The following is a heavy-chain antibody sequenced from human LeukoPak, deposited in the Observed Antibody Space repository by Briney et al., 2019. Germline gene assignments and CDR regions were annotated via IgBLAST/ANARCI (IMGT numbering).Heavy chain of an antibody. J-gene: IGHJ4*02. V-gene: IGHV1-46*01. Sequence: ASVKVSCKASGYTFTSYYMDWVRQAPGQGLEWMGIINPSGGSTSYAQKFQGRVTMTRDTSISTAYMELSRLRSDDTAVYYCARGFGREPAYCGGDCYSMGLSDYWGQGTLVTVSS. D-gene: IGHD2-21*02. CDR3: ARGFGREPAYCGGDCYSMGLSDY. CDR2: INPSGGST. CDR1: GYTFTSYY.